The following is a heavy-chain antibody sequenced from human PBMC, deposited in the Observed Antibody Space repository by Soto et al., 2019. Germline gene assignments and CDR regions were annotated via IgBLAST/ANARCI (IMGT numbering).Heavy chain of an antibody. Sequence: QVQLVESGGGVVQPGRSLRLSCAASGFMFSAYAMLWVRQAPGKGLEWVAAISYDGTNKYYADSIKGRFTISRDNSANTLFLQVNSLRREDTAMYYCARDPSPYTSGWYGIDFWGHETLVTVSS. CDR3: ARDPSPYTSGWYGIDF. V-gene: IGHV3-30*04. D-gene: IGHD6-19*01. CDR2: ISYDGTNK. CDR1: GFMFSAYA. J-gene: IGHJ4*01.